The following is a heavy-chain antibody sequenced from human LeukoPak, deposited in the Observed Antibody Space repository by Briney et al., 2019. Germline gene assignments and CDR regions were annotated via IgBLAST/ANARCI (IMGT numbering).Heavy chain of an antibody. CDR1: GGSISSSSYY. V-gene: IGHV4-39*01. CDR3: ARHLFVLRFLESRRRVFDP. CDR2: IYYSGST. J-gene: IGHJ5*02. Sequence: PSETLSLTCTVSGGSISSSSYYWGWIRQPPGKGLEWIGSIYYSGSTYYNPSLKSRVTISVDTSKNQFSLKLSSVTAADTAVYYCARHLFVLRFLESRRRVFDPWGQGTLVTVPS. D-gene: IGHD3-3*01.